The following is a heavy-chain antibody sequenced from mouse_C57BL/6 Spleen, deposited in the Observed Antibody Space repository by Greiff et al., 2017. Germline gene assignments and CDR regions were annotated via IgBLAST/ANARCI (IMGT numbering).Heavy chain of an antibody. V-gene: IGHV2-9-1*01. CDR1: GFSLTSYA. J-gene: IGHJ1*03. Sequence: VQLQQSGPGLVAPSQSLSITCTVSGFSLTSYAISWVRQPPGKGLEWLGVIWTGGGTNYNSALKSRLSISKDNSKSQVFLKMNSLQTDDTARYYCARNNYGSSHWYFDVWGTGTTVTVSS. CDR2: IWTGGGT. D-gene: IGHD1-1*01. CDR3: ARNNYGSSHWYFDV.